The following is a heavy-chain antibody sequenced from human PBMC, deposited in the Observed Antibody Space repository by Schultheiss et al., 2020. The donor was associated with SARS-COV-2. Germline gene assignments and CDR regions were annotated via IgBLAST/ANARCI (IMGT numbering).Heavy chain of an antibody. CDR3: ARGLTTVAYDAFDI. CDR1: GYTFTSYG. J-gene: IGHJ3*02. Sequence: ASVKVSCKASGYTFTSYGISWVRQAPGQGLEWMGWISAYNGNTNYAQKLQGRGTMTPDTSTSTAYMELRSLRSDDTAVYYCARGLTTVAYDAFDIWGQGTMVTVSS. CDR2: ISAYNGNT. D-gene: IGHD4-23*01. V-gene: IGHV1-18*04.